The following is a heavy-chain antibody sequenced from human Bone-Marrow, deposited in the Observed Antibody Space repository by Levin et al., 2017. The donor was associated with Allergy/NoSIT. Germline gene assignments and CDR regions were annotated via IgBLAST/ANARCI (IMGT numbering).Heavy chain of an antibody. V-gene: IGHV4-31*03. CDR2: IYYSGNT. D-gene: IGHD5-24*01. J-gene: IGHJ4*02. Sequence: SETLSLTCSLSGGSISTGGFHWSWVRQRPGKGLEWIGYIYYSGNTYYNPSLQSRLSISIDTSKNQFSLRLTSVTAAETAVYYCAREDGYVFDYWGQRTLVTVSS. CDR1: GGSISTGGFH. CDR3: AREDGYVFDY.